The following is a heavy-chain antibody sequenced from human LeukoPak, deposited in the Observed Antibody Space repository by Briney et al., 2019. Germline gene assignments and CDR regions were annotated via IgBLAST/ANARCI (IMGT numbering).Heavy chain of an antibody. CDR1: GGTFSSYA. Sequence: ASVKVSCKASGGTFSSYAISWVRQAPGQGLEWMGRIIPILGIANYAQKFQGRVTITADKSTSTAYMELSSLRSEDAAVYYCARVSRENDYWGQGTLVTVSS. CDR2: IIPILGIA. J-gene: IGHJ4*02. CDR3: ARVSRENDY. V-gene: IGHV1-69*04. D-gene: IGHD3-10*01.